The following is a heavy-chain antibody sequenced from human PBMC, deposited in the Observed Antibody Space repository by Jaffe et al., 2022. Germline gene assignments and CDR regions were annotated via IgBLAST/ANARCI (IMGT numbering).Heavy chain of an antibody. CDR2: ISGSGGST. D-gene: IGHD1-20*01. Sequence: EVQLLESGGGLVQPGGSLRLSCAASGFTFSSYAMSWVRQAPGKGLEWVSAISGSGGSTYYADSVKGRFTISRDNSKNTLYLQMNSLRAEDTAVYYCASHPGAYNWTEGSWGQGTLVTVSS. V-gene: IGHV3-23*01. J-gene: IGHJ5*02. CDR1: GFTFSSYA. CDR3: ASHPGAYNWTEGS.